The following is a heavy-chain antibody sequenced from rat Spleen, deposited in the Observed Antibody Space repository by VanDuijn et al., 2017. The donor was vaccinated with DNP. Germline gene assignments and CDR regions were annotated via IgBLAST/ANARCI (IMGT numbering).Heavy chain of an antibody. D-gene: IGHD1-4*01. Sequence: QVQLRQSGAEPAKPGSSVKISCKASGYTFTTYYITWIKETTGQGLEYIGYINTGSGGTNYNEKFRGKATLTVDASSNTAFMQLSSLTPDDSAVYYGARVDYPGLHYYSMDAWGPGTMVTVSS. CDR2: INTGSGGT. J-gene: IGHJ1*01. CDR1: GYTFTTYY. V-gene: IGHV1-43*01. CDR3: ARVDYPGLHYYSMDA.